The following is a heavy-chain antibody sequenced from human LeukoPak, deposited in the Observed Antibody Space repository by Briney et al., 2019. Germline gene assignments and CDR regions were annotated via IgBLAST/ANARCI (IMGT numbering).Heavy chain of an antibody. CDR1: GFTLTSYA. D-gene: IGHD3-22*01. J-gene: IGHJ4*02. Sequence: GGSLRLSCAASGFTLTSYAMSWVRQAPGKGLEWVSAIIGSVHSTYYADSVKGRYTISRDNSKNTLYLQMNGLRAEDTAVYYCAKHSYDSSGYYSIDYWGQGTLVTVFS. CDR3: AKHSYDSSGYYSIDY. CDR2: IIGSVHST. V-gene: IGHV3-23*01.